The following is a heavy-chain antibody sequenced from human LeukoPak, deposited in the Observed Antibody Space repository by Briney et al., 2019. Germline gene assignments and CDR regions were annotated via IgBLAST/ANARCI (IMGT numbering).Heavy chain of an antibody. CDR3: ARFYSGYGNYYYYMDV. D-gene: IGHD5-12*01. CDR2: INPNTGGT. V-gene: IGHV1-2*02. J-gene: IGHJ6*03. CDR1: GYTFTGYY. Sequence: GASVKVSCKASGYTFTGYYMHWVRQAPGQGLEWMGWINPNTGGTNYAQKFQGRVTMTRDTSISTAYMELGRLRSDDTAVYYCARFYSGYGNYYYYMDVWGKGTTVTVSS.